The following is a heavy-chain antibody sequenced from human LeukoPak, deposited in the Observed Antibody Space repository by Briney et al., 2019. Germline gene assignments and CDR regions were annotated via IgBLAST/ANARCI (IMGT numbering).Heavy chain of an antibody. Sequence: GGSLRLSCAASGSTFSSNYMSWVRQAPGKGLEWVSVIYSGGSTYYADSVKGRFTISRDNSKNTLYLQMNSLRAEDTAVYYCAKQNGLYSSNCFDYWGQGTLVTVSS. CDR1: GSTFSSNY. V-gene: IGHV3-53*01. D-gene: IGHD6-13*01. J-gene: IGHJ4*02. CDR3: AKQNGLYSSNCFDY. CDR2: IYSGGST.